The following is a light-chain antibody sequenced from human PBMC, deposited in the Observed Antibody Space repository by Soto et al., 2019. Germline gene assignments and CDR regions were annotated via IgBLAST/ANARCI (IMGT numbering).Light chain of an antibody. CDR2: LGS. CDR1: QSLLHSNGYNY. J-gene: IGKJ4*01. CDR3: MQALQTPLT. V-gene: IGKV2-28*01. Sequence: DIVMTQSPLSLPFTPLDPASISCRSSQSLLHSNGYNYLDWYLQKPGQSPQLLIYLGSNRASGVPDRFSGSGSGTDFTLKISRVEAEDVGVYYCMQALQTPLTFGGGTKVDIK.